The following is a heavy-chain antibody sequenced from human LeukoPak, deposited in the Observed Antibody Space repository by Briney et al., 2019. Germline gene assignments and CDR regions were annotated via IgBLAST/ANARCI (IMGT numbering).Heavy chain of an antibody. J-gene: IGHJ4*02. V-gene: IGHV4-38-2*02. CDR2: IYHSGST. CDR3: ARDHGRPDGSLSD. CDR1: GYSISSGYY. Sequence: SETLSLTCAVSGYSISSGYYWGWIRQPPGKGLEWIGSIYHSGSTYYNPSLKSRVTISVDTSKNQFSLKLSSVTAADTAVYYCARDHGRPDGSLSDWGQGTLVTVSS. D-gene: IGHD5-24*01.